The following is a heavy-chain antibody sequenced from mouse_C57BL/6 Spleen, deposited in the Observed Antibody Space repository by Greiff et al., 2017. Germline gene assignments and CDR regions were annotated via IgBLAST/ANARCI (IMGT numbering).Heavy chain of an antibody. V-gene: IGHV5-6*01. CDR3: ARHIGLYYFDY. CDR2: ISSGGSYT. J-gene: IGHJ2*01. D-gene: IGHD2-2*01. CDR1: GFTFSSYG. Sequence: EVQVVESGGDLVKPGGSLKLSCAASGFTFSSYGMSWVRQTPDKRLEWVATISSGGSYTYYPDSVKGRFTISRDNAKNTLYLQMSSLKSEDTAMYYCARHIGLYYFDYWGQGTTLTVSS.